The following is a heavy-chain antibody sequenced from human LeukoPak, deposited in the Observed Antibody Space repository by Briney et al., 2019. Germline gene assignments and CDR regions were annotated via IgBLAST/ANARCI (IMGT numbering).Heavy chain of an antibody. Sequence: ASVKVSCKASGYTFSNFGISWVRQAPGQGLEWMGWISGNNDNPNYGQKFQGRVTMTTDTSTNTAYMELRSLRSDDTAVYYCARDLDYYDSSGSGWFDPWGQGTLVTVSS. J-gene: IGHJ5*02. CDR3: ARDLDYYDSSGSGWFDP. CDR2: ISGNNDNP. V-gene: IGHV1-18*01. D-gene: IGHD3-22*01. CDR1: GYTFSNFG.